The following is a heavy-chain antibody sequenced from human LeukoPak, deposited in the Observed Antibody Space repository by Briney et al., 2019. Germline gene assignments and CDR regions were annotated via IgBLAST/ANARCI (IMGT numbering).Heavy chain of an antibody. CDR1: GFTVSSNY. CDR2: IYSGGST. D-gene: IGHD2-15*01. Sequence: GGSLRLSCAASGFTVSSNYKSWVRQAPGQGLEWVSVIYSGGSTYYADSVKGRFTISRDNSKNTLYLQMNSPRAEDTAVYYCARELGYCSGGSCLPHWGQGTLVTVSS. J-gene: IGHJ4*02. CDR3: ARELGYCSGGSCLPH. V-gene: IGHV3-66*01.